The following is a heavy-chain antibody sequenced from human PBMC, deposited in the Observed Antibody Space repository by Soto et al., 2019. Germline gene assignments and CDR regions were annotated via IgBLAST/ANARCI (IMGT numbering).Heavy chain of an antibody. D-gene: IGHD6-19*01. V-gene: IGHV4-38-2*02. CDR1: GDSISSGSY. Sequence: PWETLSLTCTVSGDSISSGSYWGWIRQPPGEGPEWIASIYHGGTTFYNPSLKSRVSISVDTSKNQFSLSLTSVTAADTATYYCARVHVMVVAGSTFDYWGPGTLVTVSS. CDR3: ARVHVMVVAGSTFDY. CDR2: IYHGGTT. J-gene: IGHJ4*03.